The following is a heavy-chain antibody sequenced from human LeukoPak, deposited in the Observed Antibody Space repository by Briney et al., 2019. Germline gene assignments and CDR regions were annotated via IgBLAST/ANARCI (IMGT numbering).Heavy chain of an antibody. Sequence: GGSLRLSCAASGFTFGSYAMHWVRQAPGKGLEWVAVISYDGSNKYYADSVKGRFTISRDNAKNSLYLQMNSLRAEDTAVYYCAREIRGYSYFDYWGQGTLVTVSS. J-gene: IGHJ4*02. CDR1: GFTFGSYA. V-gene: IGHV3-30-3*01. CDR3: AREIRGYSYFDY. CDR2: ISYDGSNK. D-gene: IGHD1-26*01.